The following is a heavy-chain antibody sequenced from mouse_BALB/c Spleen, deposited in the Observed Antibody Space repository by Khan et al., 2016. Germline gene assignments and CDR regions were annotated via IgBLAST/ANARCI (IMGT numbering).Heavy chain of an antibody. CDR3: ASTANGDYGALDY. V-gene: IGHV14-3*02. Sequence: VQLQQSGAELVKPGASVKLSCTASGFNIKDTYMHWVKQRPEQGLEWIGRIDPANDNTKYDPKFQGKATITADTSSNTAYLQLSRLTSEDTAVYYGASTANGDYGALDYWGQGTSVPVSS. J-gene: IGHJ4*01. CDR2: IDPANDNT. CDR1: GFNIKDTY. D-gene: IGHD2-13*01.